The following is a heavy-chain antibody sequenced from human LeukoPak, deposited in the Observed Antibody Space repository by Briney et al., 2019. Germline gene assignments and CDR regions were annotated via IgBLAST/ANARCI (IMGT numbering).Heavy chain of an antibody. V-gene: IGHV4-4*02. J-gene: IGHJ4*02. Sequence: SETLSLTCAVSGVSISSSEWWIWVRQPPGQGLGWIGEIHRDGRTRYNPSLKSRVTMSMDYSKNQFSLSVTSVTAADTAIYYCGKTDIYFNPIDYWGPGSLVTVSS. CDR1: GVSISSSEW. D-gene: IGHD3-9*01. CDR3: GKTDIYFNPIDY. CDR2: IHRDGRT.